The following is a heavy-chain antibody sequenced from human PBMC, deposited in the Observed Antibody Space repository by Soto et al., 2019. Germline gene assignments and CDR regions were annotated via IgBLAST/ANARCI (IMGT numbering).Heavy chain of an antibody. D-gene: IGHD3-9*01. CDR2: IDWDDDT. CDR1: GFSLSTSGMC. J-gene: IGHJ6*02. Sequence: TGGASGPTLVNPTQTLTLTCTFSGFSLSTSGMCVSWIRQPPGKDLEWLALIDWDDDTYYSTSLKTRLTISKDTSKNQVVLTKTNMDPVDTATFYCARIRVRTTILGVSGYYYGMDVWGQGTTVTVSS. CDR3: ARIRVRTTILGVSGYYYGMDV. V-gene: IGHV2-70*01.